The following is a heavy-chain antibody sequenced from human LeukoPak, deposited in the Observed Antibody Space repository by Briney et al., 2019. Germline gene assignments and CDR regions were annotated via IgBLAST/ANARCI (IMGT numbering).Heavy chain of an antibody. J-gene: IGHJ5*02. V-gene: IGHV1-69*05. CDR1: GGTFSSYA. CDR3: ARGICSSTSCYSLRYINWFDP. Sequence: ASVKVSCKASGGTFSSYAISWVRQAPGQGLEWMGGIIPIFGTANYAQKFQGRVTITTDESTSTAYMELSSLRSEDTAVYYCARGICSSTSCYSLRYINWFDPWGQGTLVTVSS. CDR2: IIPIFGTA. D-gene: IGHD2-2*02.